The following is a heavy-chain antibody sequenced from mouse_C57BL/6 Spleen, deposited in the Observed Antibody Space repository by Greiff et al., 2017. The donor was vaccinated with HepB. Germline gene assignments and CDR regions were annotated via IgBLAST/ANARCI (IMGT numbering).Heavy chain of an antibody. J-gene: IGHJ3*01. CDR2: IWSGGST. V-gene: IGHV2-2*01. CDR1: GFSLTSYG. D-gene: IGHD1-1*01. Sequence: QVQLQQSGPGLVQPSQSLSITCTVSGFSLTSYGVHWVRQSPGKGLEWLGVIWSGGSTDYNAAFISRLSISKDNSKSQVFFKMNSLQAVDTAIYYCARRGNYYYGSSYDAWFAYWGQGTLVTVSA. CDR3: ARRGNYYYGSSYDAWFAY.